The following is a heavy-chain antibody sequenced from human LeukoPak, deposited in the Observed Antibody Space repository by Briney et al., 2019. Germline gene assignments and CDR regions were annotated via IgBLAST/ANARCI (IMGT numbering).Heavy chain of an antibody. Sequence: GASVKVSCKASGYTFTSYYMHWVRQAPGQGLEWMGIINPSGGSTSYAQKFQGGVTMTRDTSTSTVYMELSSLRSEDTAVYYCAREFVWNDVECAFDIWGQGTMVTVSS. D-gene: IGHD1-1*01. CDR1: GYTFTSYY. V-gene: IGHV1-46*01. CDR3: AREFVWNDVECAFDI. J-gene: IGHJ3*02. CDR2: INPSGGST.